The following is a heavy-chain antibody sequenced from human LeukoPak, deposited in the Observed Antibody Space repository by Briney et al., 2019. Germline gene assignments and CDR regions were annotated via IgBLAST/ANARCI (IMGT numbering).Heavy chain of an antibody. J-gene: IGHJ3*02. Sequence: GGSLRLSCAASGFTFSSYGMHWVRQAPGKGLEWVAFIRYDGSNKYYADSVKGRFTISRDNAKNSLYLQMNSLRAEDTALYYCARASRSVRFLEWLLYHDAFDIWGQGTMVTVSS. D-gene: IGHD3-3*01. V-gene: IGHV3-30*02. CDR2: IRYDGSNK. CDR1: GFTFSSYG. CDR3: ARASRSVRFLEWLLYHDAFDI.